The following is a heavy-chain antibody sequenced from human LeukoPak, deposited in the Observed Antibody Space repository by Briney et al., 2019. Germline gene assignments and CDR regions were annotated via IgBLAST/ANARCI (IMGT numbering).Heavy chain of an antibody. CDR2: ISGYNHDT. D-gene: IGHD1-1*01. CDR1: GYTFVSYG. CDR3: ARDAARTTTPGGPDY. Sequence: VASVKVSCKASGYTFVSYGISWVRQAPGQGLEWMGWISGYNHDTHYAQNLQDGVSITTDTSTSTAYMGLRSLTSDDTALYYCARDAARTTTPGGPDYWGQGTLVTVSS. J-gene: IGHJ4*02. V-gene: IGHV1-18*01.